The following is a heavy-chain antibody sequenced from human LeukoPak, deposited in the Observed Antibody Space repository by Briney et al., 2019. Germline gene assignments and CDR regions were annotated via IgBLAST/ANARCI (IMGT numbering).Heavy chain of an antibody. J-gene: IGHJ4*02. D-gene: IGHD5-18*01. V-gene: IGHV1-69*13. CDR1: GGTFSSYA. CDR3: ASTEYTKDTAMVLFDY. Sequence: SVKVSCKASGGTFSSYAISWVRQAPGQGLEWMGGIIPIFGTANYAQKFQGRVTVTADESTSTAYMELSSLRSEDAAVYYCASTEYTKDTAMVLFDYWGQGTLVTVSS. CDR2: IIPIFGTA.